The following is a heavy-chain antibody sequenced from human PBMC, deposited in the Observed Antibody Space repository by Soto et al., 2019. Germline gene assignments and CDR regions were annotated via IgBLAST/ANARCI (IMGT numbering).Heavy chain of an antibody. CDR2: ISYDGSNK. J-gene: IGHJ6*02. Sequence: GGSLRLSCAASGFTFSSYWMHWVRQAPGKGLEWVAVISYDGSNKYYADSVKGRFTISRDNSKNTLYLQMNSLRAEDTAVYYCARVSTVTTLNYDYGMDVWGQGTTVTVSS. CDR1: GFTFSSYW. V-gene: IGHV3-30-3*01. CDR3: ARVSTVTTLNYDYGMDV. D-gene: IGHD4-17*01.